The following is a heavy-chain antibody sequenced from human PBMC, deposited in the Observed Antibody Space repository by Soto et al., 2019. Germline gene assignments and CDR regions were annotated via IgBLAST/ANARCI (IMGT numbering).Heavy chain of an antibody. V-gene: IGHV1-18*01. D-gene: IGHD3-3*01. CDR3: ARDFWDHYSWSGYVWFEP. Sequence: GASVKVSCKASGYTFTNYGITWVRQAPGQGLEWMGWISAYNGNTNYARKLQGRVTMTTETSTSTAYMGLRSLRSDDTAVYYCARDFWDHYSWSGYVWFEPWGQGTLVTVSS. J-gene: IGHJ5*02. CDR1: GYTFTNYG. CDR2: ISAYNGNT.